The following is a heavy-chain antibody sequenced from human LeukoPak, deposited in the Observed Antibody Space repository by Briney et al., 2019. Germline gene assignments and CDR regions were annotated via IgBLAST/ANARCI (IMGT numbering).Heavy chain of an antibody. D-gene: IGHD5-12*01. CDR2: ISGSGGST. V-gene: IGHV3-23*01. CDR3: AKGGGYVTYYYMDV. J-gene: IGHJ6*03. CDR1: GFTFSSYA. Sequence: PGGSLRLSCAASGFTFSSYAMSWVRQAPGKGPEWVSAISGSGGSTYYADSVKGRFTISRDNSKNTLYLQMNSLRAEDTAVYYCAKGGGYVTYYYMDVWGKGTTVTVSS.